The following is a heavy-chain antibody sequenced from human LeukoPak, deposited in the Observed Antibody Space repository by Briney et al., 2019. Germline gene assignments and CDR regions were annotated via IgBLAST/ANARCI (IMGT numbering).Heavy chain of an antibody. V-gene: IGHV4-34*01. Sequence: PSETLSLTCAVYGGSFSGYYWSWIRQPPGKGLEWIGEINHSGSTNYNPSLKSRVTISVDTSKNQFSLKLSSVTAADTAVYYCASIGYCSSTSCYDAFDIWGQGTMVTVSS. CDR1: GGSFSGYY. CDR3: ASIGYCSSTSCYDAFDI. J-gene: IGHJ3*02. CDR2: INHSGST. D-gene: IGHD2-2*01.